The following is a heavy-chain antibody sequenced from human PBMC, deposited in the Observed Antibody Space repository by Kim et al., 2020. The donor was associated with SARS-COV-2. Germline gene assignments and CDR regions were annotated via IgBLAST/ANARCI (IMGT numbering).Heavy chain of an antibody. J-gene: IGHJ3*02. CDR2: IKPDGREK. CDR3: VSGDYYDRSGYYHDAFD. D-gene: IGHD3-22*01. CDR1: GFTFSSYW. Sequence: GGSLRLSCAASGFTFSSYWMSWVRQAPGKGLEWVANIKPDGREKFYVDSVKGRFIISRDNSKTSLYLQMRSLRAEDTAVYYCVSGDYYDRSGYYHDAFD. V-gene: IGHV3-7*01.